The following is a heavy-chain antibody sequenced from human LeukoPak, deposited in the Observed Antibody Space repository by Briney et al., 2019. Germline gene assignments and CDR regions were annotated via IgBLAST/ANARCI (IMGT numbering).Heavy chain of an antibody. CDR3: ARSVYGYFDL. J-gene: IGHJ2*01. CDR2: ISPNSGDT. D-gene: IGHD3-10*01. CDR1: GYTFTGYY. Sequence: ASVKVSCKASGYTFTGYYVHWVRQAPGQGLEWMGRISPNSGDTNYAQKFQGRVTMTRDTSSSTAYMELIRLRSDDTAVYYCARSVYGYFDLWGRGTLVTVSS. V-gene: IGHV1-2*06.